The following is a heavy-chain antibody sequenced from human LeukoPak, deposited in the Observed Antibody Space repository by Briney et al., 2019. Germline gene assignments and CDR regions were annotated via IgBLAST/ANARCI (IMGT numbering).Heavy chain of an antibody. D-gene: IGHD3-22*01. CDR1: GGSLSSGGYY. V-gene: IGHV4-31*03. Sequence: SETLSLTCTVSGGSLSSGGYYWSWIRQHPGKGLEWIGYIYYSGSTYYNPSLKSRVTISVDTSKNQFSLKLSSVTAADTAVYFCARVSIYYDSSGYYSFDYWGQGTLVTVSS. CDR2: IYYSGST. CDR3: ARVSIYYDSSGYYSFDY. J-gene: IGHJ4*02.